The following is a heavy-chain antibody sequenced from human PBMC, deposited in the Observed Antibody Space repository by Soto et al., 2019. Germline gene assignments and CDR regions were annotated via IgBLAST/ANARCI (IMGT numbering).Heavy chain of an antibody. CDR3: AVVVAAQIGYYFDY. D-gene: IGHD2-15*01. Sequence: PSETLSLTCTVSGGSISSSSYYWGWIRQPPGKGLEWIGSIYYSGSTYYNPSLKSRVTISVDTSKNQFSLKLSSVTAADTAVYYCAVVVAAQIGYYFDYWGQGTLVTVSS. CDR2: IYYSGST. V-gene: IGHV4-39*01. J-gene: IGHJ4*02. CDR1: GGSISSSSYY.